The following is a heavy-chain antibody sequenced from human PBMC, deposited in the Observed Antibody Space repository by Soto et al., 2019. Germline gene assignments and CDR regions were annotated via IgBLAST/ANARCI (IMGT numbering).Heavy chain of an antibody. CDR2: IHHIGTT. Sequence: QVQLQESGPGLVQPAGTLSLTCTVSGGSVTSRNWWIWVRQPPGKGLEWIGAIHHIGTTDYNPSLKSRATISVDKSKNHFSLRLTSVTAADTALYYCARQELELDWFDPWGQGTLVSVSS. CDR1: GGSVTSRNW. CDR3: ARQELELDWFDP. D-gene: IGHD1-7*01. J-gene: IGHJ5*02. V-gene: IGHV4-4*02.